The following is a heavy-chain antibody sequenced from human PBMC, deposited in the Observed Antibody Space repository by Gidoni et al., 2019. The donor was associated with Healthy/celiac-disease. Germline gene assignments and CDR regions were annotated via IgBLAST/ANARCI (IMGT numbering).Heavy chain of an antibody. V-gene: IGHV3-33*01. CDR1: GFTFSSYG. Sequence: QVQLVESGGGVVQPGMSLRLLCAASGFTFSSYGMHWVRQAPGKGLEWVSVIWYDGSNKYYADSVKGRFTISRDNSKNTLYLQMNSLRAEDTAVYYCARGLPYYYYGMDVWGQGTTVTVSS. J-gene: IGHJ6*02. CDR2: IWYDGSNK. CDR3: ARGLPYYYYGMDV.